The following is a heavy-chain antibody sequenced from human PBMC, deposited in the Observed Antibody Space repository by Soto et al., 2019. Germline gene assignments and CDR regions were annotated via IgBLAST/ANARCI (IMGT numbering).Heavy chain of an antibody. CDR3: ARDGKDYYDSSGFKGATDAFDI. V-gene: IGHV4-34*01. J-gene: IGHJ3*02. D-gene: IGHD3-22*01. CDR1: GGSFSGYY. CDR2: INHSGST. Sequence: SETLSLTCAVYGGSFSGYYWSWIRQPPGKGLEWIGEINHSGSTNYNPSLKSRVTISVDTSKNQFSLKLSSVTAADTAVYYCARDGKDYYDSSGFKGATDAFDIWGQGTMVTVSS.